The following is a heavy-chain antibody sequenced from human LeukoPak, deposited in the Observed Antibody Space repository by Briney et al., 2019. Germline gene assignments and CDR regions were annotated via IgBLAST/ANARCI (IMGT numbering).Heavy chain of an antibody. CDR1: GYTFTGYY. V-gene: IGHV1-69*13. Sequence: SVKVSCKASGYTFTGYYMHWVRQAPGQGLEWMGGIIPIFGTANYAQKFQGRVTITADESTSTAYMELSSLRSEDTAVYYCARWSRRVWSGSFVAFDIWGQGTMVTVSS. J-gene: IGHJ3*02. CDR2: IIPIFGTA. CDR3: ARWSRRVWSGSFVAFDI. D-gene: IGHD3-3*01.